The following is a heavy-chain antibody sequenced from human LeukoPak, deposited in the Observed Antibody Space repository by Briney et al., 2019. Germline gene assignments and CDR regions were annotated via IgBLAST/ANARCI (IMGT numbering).Heavy chain of an antibody. V-gene: IGHV1-18*01. J-gene: IGHJ3*02. Sequence: ASVKVSCKASGYTFTSYGISWVRQAPGQGLEWMGWISAYNGNTNYAQKFQGRVTITADESTSTAYMELSSLRSEDTAVYYCARGRVTNILPLAFDIWGQGTMVTVSS. CDR1: GYTFTSYG. CDR3: ARGRVTNILPLAFDI. D-gene: IGHD2-8*01. CDR2: ISAYNGNT.